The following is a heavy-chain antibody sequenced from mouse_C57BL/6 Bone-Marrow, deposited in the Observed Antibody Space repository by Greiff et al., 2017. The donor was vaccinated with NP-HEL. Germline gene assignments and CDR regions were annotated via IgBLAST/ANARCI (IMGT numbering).Heavy chain of an antibody. CDR1: GFSLSTFGMG. CDR2: IWWDDDK. J-gene: IGHJ3*01. CDR3: APVYGNYGKWFAY. D-gene: IGHD2-1*01. Sequence: QVTLKVSGPGILQPSQTLSLTCSFSGFSLSTFGMGVGWIRQPSGKGLEWLAHIWWDDDKYYNTALQSRLTISKDTSTNQVFLKIANVDTADTATYYCAPVYGNYGKWFAYWGQGTLVTVSA. V-gene: IGHV8-8*01.